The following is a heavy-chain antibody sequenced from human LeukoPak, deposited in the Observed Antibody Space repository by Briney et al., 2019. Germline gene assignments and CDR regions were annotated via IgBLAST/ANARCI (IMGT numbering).Heavy chain of an antibody. CDR1: GGSISSYY. CDR2: IYYSGST. Sequence: SETLSLTCTVSGGSISSYYWSWIRQPPGKGLEWIGYIYYSGSTNYNPSLKGRVTISVDTSKNQFSLKLSSVTAADTAVYYCARGSGSTEHYFDYWGQGTLVTVSS. CDR3: ARGSGSTEHYFDY. J-gene: IGHJ4*02. V-gene: IGHV4-59*01. D-gene: IGHD1-26*01.